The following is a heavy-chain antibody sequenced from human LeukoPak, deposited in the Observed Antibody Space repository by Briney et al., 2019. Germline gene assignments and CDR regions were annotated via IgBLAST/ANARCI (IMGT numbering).Heavy chain of an antibody. Sequence: GASVKVSCKASGYTFTSYGISWVRQAPGQGLEWMGWISAYNGNTNYAQKLQGRATMTTDTSTSTAYMELRSLRSDDTAVYYCARTRLFYSSGWYYFDYWGQGTLVTVSS. J-gene: IGHJ4*02. V-gene: IGHV1-18*01. CDR1: GYTFTSYG. D-gene: IGHD6-19*01. CDR2: ISAYNGNT. CDR3: ARTRLFYSSGWYYFDY.